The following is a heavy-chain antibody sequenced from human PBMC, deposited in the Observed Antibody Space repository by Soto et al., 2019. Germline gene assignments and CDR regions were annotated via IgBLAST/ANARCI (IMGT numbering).Heavy chain of an antibody. V-gene: IGHV3-15*07. D-gene: IGHD3-9*01. Sequence: GRSLRLSCAASGFTFSNAWMNWVRQAPGKGLEWVGRIKSKTDGGTTDYAAPVKGRFTISRDDSKNTLYLQMNSLKTEDTAVYYCTTAASIKTYYYYYYGMDVWGQGTTVTVSS. CDR3: TTAASIKTYYYYYYGMDV. J-gene: IGHJ6*02. CDR2: IKSKTDGGTT. CDR1: GFTFSNAW.